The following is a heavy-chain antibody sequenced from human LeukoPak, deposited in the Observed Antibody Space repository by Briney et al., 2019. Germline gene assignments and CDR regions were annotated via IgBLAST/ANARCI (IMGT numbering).Heavy chain of an antibody. CDR2: INWNGGST. Sequence: RAGGSLRLSCAASGFTFDDYGMSWVRQAPGKGLEWVSGINWNGGSTGYADSVKGRFTISRDNAKNSLYLQMNSLRAEDTALYHCARSSPYGDYYFDYWGQGTLVTVSS. V-gene: IGHV3-20*01. CDR1: GFTFDDYG. D-gene: IGHD4-17*01. J-gene: IGHJ4*02. CDR3: ARSSPYGDYYFDY.